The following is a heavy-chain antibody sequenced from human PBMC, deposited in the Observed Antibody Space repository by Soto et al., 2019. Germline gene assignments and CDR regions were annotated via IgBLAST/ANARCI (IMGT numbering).Heavy chain of an antibody. V-gene: IGHV1-69*01. D-gene: IGHD1-20*01. CDR3: ASDPRSISGTTAFEDFKH. CDR1: GGTFSGYA. Sequence: QAQLMQSGAEVKKPGSSVKVSCQASGGTFSGYAINWVRQAPGQGLEWMGGIIPLLGITDYGQKFQGRITIAADEYTGTAYMDLRGLRSVDTAVYYCASDPRSISGTTAFEDFKHWGQGTLVSVSS. CDR2: IIPLLGIT. J-gene: IGHJ1*01.